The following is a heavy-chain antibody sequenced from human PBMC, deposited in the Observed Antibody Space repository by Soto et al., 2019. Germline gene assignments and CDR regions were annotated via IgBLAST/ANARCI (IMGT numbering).Heavy chain of an antibody. V-gene: IGHV4-31*03. J-gene: IGHJ4*02. CDR3: VRQHPYDSPDY. CDR1: GGSISSGGYY. D-gene: IGHD3-22*01. CDR2: IYYSGST. Sequence: SETLSLTCTVSGGSISSGGYYWSWTRQHPGKGLEWIGYIYYSGSTYYNPSLKSRVTISVDTSKNQFSLKLSSVTAADTAVYYCVRQHPYDSPDYSGQTTLVTVS.